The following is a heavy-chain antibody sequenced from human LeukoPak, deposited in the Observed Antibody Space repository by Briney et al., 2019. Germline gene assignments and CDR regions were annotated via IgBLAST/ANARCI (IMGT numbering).Heavy chain of an antibody. CDR2: IYYSGIT. D-gene: IGHD3-16*01. V-gene: IGHV4-39*01. CDR3: ARRGDY. CDR1: GGSISSGTYY. Sequence: PSETLSLTCTVSGGSISSGTYYWGWIRQPPGKGLEWIGSIYYSGITSYNPSLKSRVTISVDTSKNQFSLKLSSVTAADTAVYYCARRGDYWGQGTLVTVSS. J-gene: IGHJ4*02.